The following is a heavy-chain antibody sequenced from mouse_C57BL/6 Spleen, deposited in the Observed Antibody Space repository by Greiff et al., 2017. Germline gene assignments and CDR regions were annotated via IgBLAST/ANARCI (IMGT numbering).Heavy chain of an antibody. Sequence: QVQLQQSGAELVKPGASVKISCKASGYAFSSYWMNWVKQRPGTGLEWIGQIYPGDGDTNYNGKFKGKATLTADKSSSTAYMQLSSLTSEDSAVYFCARSGGSSLFDYWGQGTTLTVSS. J-gene: IGHJ2*01. CDR2: IYPGDGDT. V-gene: IGHV1-80*01. D-gene: IGHD1-1*01. CDR1: GYAFSSYW. CDR3: ARSGGSSLFDY.